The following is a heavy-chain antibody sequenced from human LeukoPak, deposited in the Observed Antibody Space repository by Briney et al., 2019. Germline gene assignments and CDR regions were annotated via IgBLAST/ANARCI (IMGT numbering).Heavy chain of an antibody. V-gene: IGHV3-23*01. CDR3: AKDRSSYYGSGSYIDY. D-gene: IGHD3-10*01. Sequence: GGSLRLSCAASGFTFSSYAMSWVRQAPGKGLEWVSAISGSGGSTYYADSVKGPFTISRDNSKNTPYLQMNRLRAEDTAVYYCAKDRSSYYGSGSYIDYWGQGTLVTVSS. CDR2: ISGSGGST. J-gene: IGHJ4*02. CDR1: GFTFSSYA.